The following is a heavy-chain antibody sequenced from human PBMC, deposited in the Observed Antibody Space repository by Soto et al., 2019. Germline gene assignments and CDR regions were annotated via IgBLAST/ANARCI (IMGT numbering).Heavy chain of an antibody. CDR3: ARSEGGSYPYFEY. J-gene: IGHJ4*02. CDR1: GFPFNSYD. CDR2: ISYEGGNK. D-gene: IGHD1-26*01. Sequence: VQLVESGGGLVQPGGSLRLSCAASGFPFNSYDMHWVRQAPGKGLEWVAVISYEGGNKNYADSVKGRFTISRDNSQNTLYLQMSSLRAEDTAVYYCARSEGGSYPYFEYWGQGTLVTVSS. V-gene: IGHV3-30*03.